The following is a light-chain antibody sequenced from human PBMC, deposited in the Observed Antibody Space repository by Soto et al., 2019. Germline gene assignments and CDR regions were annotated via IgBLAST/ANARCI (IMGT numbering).Light chain of an antibody. CDR2: DVS. CDR3: SSYTSSSTLGV. V-gene: IGLV2-14*01. J-gene: IGLJ1*01. CDR1: SSDVGGYNY. Sequence: SALTQPASVSGSPGQSITISCTGTSSDVGGYNYVSWYQQHPGKAPKLMIYDVSNRPSGVSNRFSGSKSGNTASLTISGLQAEDEADYYCSSYTSSSTLGVFGTGTKLTV.